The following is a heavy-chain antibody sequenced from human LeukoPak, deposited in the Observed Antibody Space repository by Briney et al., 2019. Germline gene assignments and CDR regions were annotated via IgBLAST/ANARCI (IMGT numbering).Heavy chain of an antibody. CDR2: IKQDGSVK. V-gene: IGHV3-7*03. CDR1: GFTFSNYW. Sequence: GGSLRLSCAAPGFTFSNYWMSWVRQAPGRGLEWVANIKQDGSVKYYVDSVKGRFTISRDNAKNSLYLQMNSLRAEDMALYYCAKGVGATTLYYFDYWGQGTLVTVSS. CDR3: AKGVGATTLYYFDY. J-gene: IGHJ4*02. D-gene: IGHD1-26*01.